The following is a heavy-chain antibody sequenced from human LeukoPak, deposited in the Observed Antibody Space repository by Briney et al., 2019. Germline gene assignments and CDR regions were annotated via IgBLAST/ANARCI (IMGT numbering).Heavy chain of an antibody. J-gene: IGHJ4*02. CDR1: GGSISSGGYS. D-gene: IGHD4-17*01. CDR3: ARAFYSQRFLMTTVTTWGY. V-gene: IGHV4-30-4*07. Sequence: PSQTLSLTCAVSGGSISSGGYSWSWIRQPPGKGLEWIGYIYYSGSTYYNPSLKSRVTISVDTSKNQFSLKLSSVTAADTAVYYCARAFYSQRFLMTTVTTWGYWGQGTLVTVSS. CDR2: IYYSGST.